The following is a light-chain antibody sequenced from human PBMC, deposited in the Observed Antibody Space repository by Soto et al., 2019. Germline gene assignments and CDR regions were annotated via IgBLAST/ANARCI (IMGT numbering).Light chain of an antibody. CDR3: SSYSSSSTPYV. Sequence: QSVLTQPASVSGSPGQAITISCTGTSSDVGGYNYVSWYQQHPGKAPKLMIDDVSHLPSGVANRFSGSKSGNTASLSISGRQAEDEADYYCSSYSSSSTPYVFGTGTKLTVL. V-gene: IGLV2-14*01. CDR1: SSDVGGYNY. CDR2: DVS. J-gene: IGLJ1*01.